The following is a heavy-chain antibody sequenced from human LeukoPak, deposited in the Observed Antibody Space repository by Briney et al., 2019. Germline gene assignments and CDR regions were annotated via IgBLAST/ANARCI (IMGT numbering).Heavy chain of an antibody. D-gene: IGHD3-3*01. CDR1: GGSISSGDYY. J-gene: IGHJ6*02. Sequence: PSETLSLTCTVSGGSISSGDYYWSWIRQPPGKGLEWIGYIYYSGSTYYNPSLKSRVTISVDTSKNQFSLKLSSVTAADTAVYYCARDYRGTIFGVDYYYGMDVWGQGTTVTVSS. CDR3: ARDYRGTIFGVDYYYGMDV. CDR2: IYYSGST. V-gene: IGHV4-30-4*01.